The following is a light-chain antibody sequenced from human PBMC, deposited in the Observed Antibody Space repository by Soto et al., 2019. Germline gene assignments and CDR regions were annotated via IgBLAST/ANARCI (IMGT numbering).Light chain of an antibody. Sequence: EIVLTQSPGTLSLSPGERATLSCRASQSVSSSYLAWYQQKPGQAPRLLIYAASSRATGSPDRFSGSGSGTDFTLTINSLEPEDFAVYYCQQRTNWPITFGQGTRLEIK. CDR2: AAS. CDR1: QSVSSSY. CDR3: QQRTNWPIT. J-gene: IGKJ5*01. V-gene: IGKV3D-20*02.